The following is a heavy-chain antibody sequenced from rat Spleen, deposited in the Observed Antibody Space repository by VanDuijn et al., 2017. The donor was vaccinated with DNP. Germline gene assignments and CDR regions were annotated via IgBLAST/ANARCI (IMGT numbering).Heavy chain of an antibody. CDR3: AKPDY. Sequence: EVQLVESGGGLVQPGRSLKLSCAASGFTFSNYYMAWVRQAPKKGLDWVATISYDGSSTSYRDSVKGRFTVSRDNAKSTLYLQMDSLTSEDTATYYCAKPDYWGQGVMVTVSS. J-gene: IGHJ2*01. CDR2: ISYDGSST. V-gene: IGHV5-7*01. CDR1: GFTFSNYY.